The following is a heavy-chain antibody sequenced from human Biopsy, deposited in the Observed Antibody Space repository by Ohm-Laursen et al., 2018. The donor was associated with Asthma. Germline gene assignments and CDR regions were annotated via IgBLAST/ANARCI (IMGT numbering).Heavy chain of an antibody. CDR1: GFTFSNYG. D-gene: IGHD1-26*01. V-gene: IGHV3-30*18. CDR3: PKDVFPGWEVRRGPDY. J-gene: IGHJ4*02. Sequence: SLRLFCAASGFTFSNYGMHWVRQAPGKGLDWVAVISFDGSNKNYTDSVKGRFTISRDNSRNTLHLQMNSLRAEDTAVYYCPKDVFPGWEVRRGPDYWGQGTLVTVSS. CDR2: ISFDGSNK.